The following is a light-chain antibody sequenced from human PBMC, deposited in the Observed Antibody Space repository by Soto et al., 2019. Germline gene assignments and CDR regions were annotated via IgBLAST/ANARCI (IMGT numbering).Light chain of an antibody. CDR1: SSDLGGYNL. CDR2: EVS. Sequence: QSALTQPPSASGSPGQSVTISCTGTSSDLGGYNLVSWYQQHPGKAPKLMIYEVSKRPSGVPDRFSGSKSGSTASLTVSGLLAEDEADYYCSSYAGGNNLLFGGGTKVTVL. J-gene: IGLJ2*01. CDR3: SSYAGGNNLL. V-gene: IGLV2-8*01.